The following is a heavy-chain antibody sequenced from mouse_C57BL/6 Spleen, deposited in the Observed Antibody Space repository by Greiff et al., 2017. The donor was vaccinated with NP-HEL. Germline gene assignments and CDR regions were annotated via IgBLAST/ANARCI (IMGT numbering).Heavy chain of an antibody. CDR1: GYAFSSSW. Sequence: QVQLQQSGPELVKPGASVKISCKASGYAFSSSWMNWVKQRPGKGLEWIGRIYPGDGDTNYNGKFKGKATLTAVKSSSTAYMRRSSLTSEDSAVYFCARPAVVARYFDVWGTGTTVTVSS. D-gene: IGHD1-1*01. CDR3: ARPAVVARYFDV. V-gene: IGHV1-82*01. J-gene: IGHJ1*03. CDR2: IYPGDGDT.